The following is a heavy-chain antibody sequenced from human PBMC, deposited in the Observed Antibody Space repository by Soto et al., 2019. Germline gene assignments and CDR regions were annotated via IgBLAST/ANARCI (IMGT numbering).Heavy chain of an antibody. D-gene: IGHD2-15*01. V-gene: IGHV3-30-3*01. J-gene: IGHJ4*02. CDR3: ARGPGDIVVVVAATPLPGY. CDR1: GFTFSSYA. Sequence: QVQLVESGGGVVQPGRSLRLSCAASGFTFSSYAMHWVRQAPGKGLEWVAVISYDGSNKYYADSVKGRFTISRDNSKNTLYLQMNSLRAEDTAVYYCARGPGDIVVVVAATPLPGYWGQGTLVTVSS. CDR2: ISYDGSNK.